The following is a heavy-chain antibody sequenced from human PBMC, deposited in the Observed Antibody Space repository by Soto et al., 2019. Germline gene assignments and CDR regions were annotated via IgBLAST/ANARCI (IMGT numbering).Heavy chain of an antibody. V-gene: IGHV3-48*02. J-gene: IGHJ6*02. CDR2: ISSSSSTI. CDR3: ARVSIFGLWFGEWRLDHYGMDV. Sequence: PWVSLRLSWAASGFTFSSYSMNCVRQAPEKRLEWVSYISSSSSTIYYADSVKGRFTISRDNAKNSLYLQMNSLRDEDTAVYYCARVSIFGLWFGEWRLDHYGMDVRRQGTTVIVSS. CDR1: GFTFSSYS. D-gene: IGHD3-10*01.